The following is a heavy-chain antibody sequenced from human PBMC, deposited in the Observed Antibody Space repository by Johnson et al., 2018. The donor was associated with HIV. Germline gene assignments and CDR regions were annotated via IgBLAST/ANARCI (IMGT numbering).Heavy chain of an antibody. V-gene: IGHV3-30-3*01. D-gene: IGHD5-12*01. CDR3: ARDRPSKWLRSNDDAFDI. J-gene: IGHJ3*02. Sequence: QVQLVESGGGLVQPGRSLRLSCAASGFTFSSYAMHWVRQAPGKGLEWVAVISYDGSNKYYADSVKGRFTISRDNSKNTLYLQMNSLRAEDTAVYYCARDRPSKWLRSNDDAFDIWGQGTMVTVSS. CDR2: ISYDGSNK. CDR1: GFTFSSYA.